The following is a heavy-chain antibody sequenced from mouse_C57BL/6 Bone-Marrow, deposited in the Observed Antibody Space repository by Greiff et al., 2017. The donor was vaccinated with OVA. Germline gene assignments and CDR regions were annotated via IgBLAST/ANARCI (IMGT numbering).Heavy chain of an antibody. J-gene: IGHJ1*03. Sequence: EVQLQESGGGLVKPGGSLKLSCAASGFTFSSYAMSWVRQTPEKRLEWVATISDGGSYTYYPDNVKGRFTISRDNAKNNLYLQMSHLKSEDTAMYYCARHYYGSIFYWYFDVWGTGTTVTVSS. CDR2: ISDGGSYT. CDR1: GFTFSSYA. CDR3: ARHYYGSIFYWYFDV. D-gene: IGHD1-1*01. V-gene: IGHV5-4*01.